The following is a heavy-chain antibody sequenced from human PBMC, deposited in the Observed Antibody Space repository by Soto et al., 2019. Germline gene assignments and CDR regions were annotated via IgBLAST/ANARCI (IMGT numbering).Heavy chain of an antibody. D-gene: IGHD2-2*01. CDR3: ARDESCSSTSCYGDYYYYYMDV. CDR1: GYTFTSYG. V-gene: IGHV1-18*01. J-gene: IGHJ6*03. CDR2: ISAYNGNT. Sequence: ASVKVSCKASGYTFTSYGISWVRQAPGQGLEWMGWISAYNGNTNYAQKLQGIVTMTTDTSTSTAYMELRSLRSDDTAVYYCARDESCSSTSCYGDYYYYYMDVWGKGTTVTVSS.